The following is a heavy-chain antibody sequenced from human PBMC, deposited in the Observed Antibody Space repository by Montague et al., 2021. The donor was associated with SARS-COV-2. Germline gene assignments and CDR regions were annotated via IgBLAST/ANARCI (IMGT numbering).Heavy chain of an antibody. V-gene: IGHV4-4*02. D-gene: IGHD6-13*01. CDR2: IHHTGIT. Sequence: SETLSLTCAVSGASVTSINWWSWVRQPPRRVLGWIAEIHHTGITNFNPSLRSRVSISLDPSKNRFSLTLNSVTAADTAVYYCASHPVFQQLYSWGQGTLVSVSS. CDR3: ASHPVFQQLYS. CDR1: GASVTSINW. J-gene: IGHJ4*02.